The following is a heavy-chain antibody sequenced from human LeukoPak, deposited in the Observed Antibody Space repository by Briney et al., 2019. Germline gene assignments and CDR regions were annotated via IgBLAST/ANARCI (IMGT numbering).Heavy chain of an antibody. J-gene: IGHJ5*02. Sequence: NSSETLSLTCTVSGGSISSGGHYWSWIRQHPGKGLEWIGYIYYSGSTYYNPSLKSRVTISVDTSKNQFSLKLSSVTAADTAVYYCARFMDGVPYNWFDPWGQGTLVTVSS. D-gene: IGHD3/OR15-3a*01. CDR3: ARFMDGVPYNWFDP. CDR2: IYYSGST. CDR1: GGSISSGGHY. V-gene: IGHV4-31*03.